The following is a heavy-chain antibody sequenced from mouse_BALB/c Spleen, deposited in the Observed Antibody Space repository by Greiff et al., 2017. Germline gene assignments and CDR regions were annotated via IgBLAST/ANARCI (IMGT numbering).Heavy chain of an antibody. Sequence: EVMLVESGGGLVQPGGSLKLSCAASGFTFSSFGMHWVRQAPEKGLEWVAYISSGSSTIYYADTVKGRFTISRDNPKNTLFLQMTSLRSEDTAMYYCARGYGAGNPFDYWGQGTTLTVSS. CDR1: GFTFSSFG. CDR2: ISSGSSTI. V-gene: IGHV5-17*02. J-gene: IGHJ2*01. D-gene: IGHD2-1*01. CDR3: ARGYGAGNPFDY.